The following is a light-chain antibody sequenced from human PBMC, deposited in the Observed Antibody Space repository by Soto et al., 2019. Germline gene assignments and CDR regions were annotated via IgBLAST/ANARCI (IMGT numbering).Light chain of an antibody. CDR1: SSDIGAYKF. V-gene: IGLV2-14*01. Sequence: QSALTQPASVSGSPGQSITISCTGTSSDIGAYKFVSWYQQHPGKAPKLMIYVVSNRPSGVSNRFSGSKSGNTASLTISGLQAEDEADYYCNSFTISLTYVFGTGTKLTVL. CDR2: VVS. J-gene: IGLJ1*01. CDR3: NSFTISLTYV.